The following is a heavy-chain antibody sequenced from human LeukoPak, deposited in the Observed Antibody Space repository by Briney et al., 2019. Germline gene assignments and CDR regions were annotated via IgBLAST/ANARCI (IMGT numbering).Heavy chain of an antibody. CDR3: ARVGIAVGDV. D-gene: IGHD6-19*01. CDR1: GGSISSYY. V-gene: IGHV4-59*01. Sequence: PSETLSLTCTVSGGSISSYYWSWIRQPPGKGLEWIGYIYYSGSTNYNPSLKSRVTISVDTSKNQFSLKLSFVTAADTAVYYCARVGIAVGDVWGKGTTVTVSS. CDR2: IYYSGST. J-gene: IGHJ6*04.